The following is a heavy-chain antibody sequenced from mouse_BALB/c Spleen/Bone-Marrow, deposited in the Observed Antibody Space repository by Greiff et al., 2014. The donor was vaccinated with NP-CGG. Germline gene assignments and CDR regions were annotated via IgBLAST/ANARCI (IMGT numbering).Heavy chain of an antibody. CDR3: AEGYDSWFAY. Sequence: VQLQQSGAELVKPGASVKLSCTASGFNIEDTYVHWVKQRPEQGLEWIGRIDPANGNTKYDPKFQGKATLTSDTSSNTAYLHLNSLTSEDTAVYYCAEGYDSWFAYWGQGTLVTVSA. J-gene: IGHJ3*01. D-gene: IGHD2-2*01. V-gene: IGHV14-3*02. CDR2: IDPANGNT. CDR1: GFNIEDTY.